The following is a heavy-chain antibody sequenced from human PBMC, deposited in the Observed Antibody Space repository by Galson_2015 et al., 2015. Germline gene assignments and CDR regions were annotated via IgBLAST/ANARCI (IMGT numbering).Heavy chain of an antibody. J-gene: IGHJ4*02. CDR3: VRETYYYDIDC. V-gene: IGHV3-48*03. CDR2: ISGSGSTI. Sequence: SLRLSCAASRFTFSSYEMNWVRQAPGKGLEWVSYISGSGSTIYYADSVKGRVTISRDNAKNSLYLQMNSLRAEDTALYYCVRETYYYDIDCWGQGTLVTVSS. CDR1: RFTFSSYE. D-gene: IGHD3-22*01.